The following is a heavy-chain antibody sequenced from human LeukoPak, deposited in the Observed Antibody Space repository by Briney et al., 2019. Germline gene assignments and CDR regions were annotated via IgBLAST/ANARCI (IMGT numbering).Heavy chain of an antibody. Sequence: GGSLRLSCAASGFTFSSYWMSWVRQAPGKGLEWVANIKQDGSEKYYVDSVKGRFTISRDNAKNSLYLQMNSLRAEDTAVYYCARGYYYDSSGLFDYWGREPWSPSPQ. J-gene: IGHJ4*02. D-gene: IGHD3-22*01. CDR3: ARGYYYDSSGLFDY. CDR2: IKQDGSEK. V-gene: IGHV3-7*01. CDR1: GFTFSSYW.